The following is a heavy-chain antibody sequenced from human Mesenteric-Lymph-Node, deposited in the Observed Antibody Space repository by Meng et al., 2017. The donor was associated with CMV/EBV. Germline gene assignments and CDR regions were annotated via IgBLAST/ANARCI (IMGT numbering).Heavy chain of an antibody. CDR2: IWYDGSNK. V-gene: IGHV3-33*06. CDR1: GFPVSSYG. Sequence: FGFPVSSYGMHSVRQAPGKGVEWVAVIWYDGSNKYYADSVKGRFTISRDNSKNTLYLQMNSLRAEDTAVYYCAKGGLVVPAATSLDYWGQGTLVTVSS. D-gene: IGHD2-2*01. J-gene: IGHJ4*02. CDR3: AKGGLVVPAATSLDY.